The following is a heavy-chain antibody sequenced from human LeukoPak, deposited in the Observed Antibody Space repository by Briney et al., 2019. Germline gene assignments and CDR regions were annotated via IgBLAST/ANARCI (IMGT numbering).Heavy chain of an antibody. V-gene: IGHV3-30*18. CDR2: ISYDGSNK. CDR1: GFTFSSYG. Sequence: PGRSLRLSCAASGFTFSSYGMHWVRQAPGKGLEWVAVISYDGSNKYYADSVKGRFTISRDNSKNTLYLQMNSLRAEDTAVYYCAKPIAAVTLAALSDYWGQGTLVTVSS. D-gene: IGHD6-13*01. J-gene: IGHJ4*02. CDR3: AKPIAAVTLAALSDY.